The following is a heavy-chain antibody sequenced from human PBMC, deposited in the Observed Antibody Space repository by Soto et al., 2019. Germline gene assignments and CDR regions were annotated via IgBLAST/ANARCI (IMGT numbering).Heavy chain of an antibody. CDR2: ININSGDT. CDR1: GFTFTDYY. Sequence: QVQLVQSGADVKKPGASVKVSCMASGFTFTDYYIHWVRQAPGQGLEWMGWININSGDTHYAPKFQGWLTMTRDTSISTVYMDLRRLNSDDTAVYYCVRSSGWYRFGYWGQGTLVTVSS. CDR3: VRSSGWYRFGY. J-gene: IGHJ4*02. D-gene: IGHD6-19*01. V-gene: IGHV1-2*04.